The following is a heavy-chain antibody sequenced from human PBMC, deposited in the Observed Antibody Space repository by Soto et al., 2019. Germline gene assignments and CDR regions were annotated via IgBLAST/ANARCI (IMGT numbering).Heavy chain of an antibody. CDR3: ARRRAFDI. CDR1: GGSFSGYY. CDR2: INHSGST. J-gene: IGHJ3*02. V-gene: IGHV4-34*01. Sequence: QVQLQQWGAGLLKPSETLSLTCAVYGGSFSGYYWSWIRQPPGKGLEWIGEINHSGSTNYNPSLKSRVTISGDTSKNQFSLKLSSVTAADTAVYYCARRRAFDIWGQGTMVTVSS.